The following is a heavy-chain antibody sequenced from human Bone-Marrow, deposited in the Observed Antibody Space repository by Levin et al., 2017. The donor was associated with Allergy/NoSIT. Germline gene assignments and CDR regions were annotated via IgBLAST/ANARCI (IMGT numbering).Heavy chain of an antibody. CDR1: GVSINNYF. CDR3: ARAGDWESSVWYGTKDYAMEF. D-gene: IGHD6-19*01. V-gene: IGHV4-59*01. Sequence: SETLSLTCNVSGVSINNYFWSWIRQPPGKGLEWIGYIYSTASSSYNPSLKNRITMSIETSKNQVSLTLRSVTAAATAVYYCARAGDWESSVWYGTKDYAMEFWGQGTTVTVSS. CDR2: IYSTASS. J-gene: IGHJ6*02.